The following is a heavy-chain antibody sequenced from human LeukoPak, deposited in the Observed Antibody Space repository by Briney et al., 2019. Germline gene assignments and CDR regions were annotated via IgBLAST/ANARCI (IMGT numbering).Heavy chain of an antibody. J-gene: IGHJ1*01. D-gene: IGHD3-22*01. V-gene: IGHV3-11*04. CDR1: GFTFSDYY. Sequence: GGSLRLSCAASGFTFSDYYMSWIRQAPGKGLEWVSYISSSGSTIYYADSVKGRFTIPRDNAKNSLYLQMNSLRAEDTAVYYCARDDHDSSGYYYGFYYFQHWGQGTLVTVSS. CDR2: ISSSGSTI. CDR3: ARDDHDSSGYYYGFYYFQH.